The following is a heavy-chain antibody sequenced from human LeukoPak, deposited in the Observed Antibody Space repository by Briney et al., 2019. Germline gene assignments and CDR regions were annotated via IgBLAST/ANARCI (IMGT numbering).Heavy chain of an antibody. D-gene: IGHD1-1*01. Sequence: GESLQISCRGSGSRFTSYWIGWVRQMPGKGLEWMGIIYPGDSDTRYSPSFQGQVTISADKSISTAYLQWSSLKASDTAIYYCARRGTTGTERDAFDIWGQGTMVSVSS. V-gene: IGHV5-51*01. J-gene: IGHJ3*02. CDR3: ARRGTTGTERDAFDI. CDR2: IYPGDSDT. CDR1: GSRFTSYW.